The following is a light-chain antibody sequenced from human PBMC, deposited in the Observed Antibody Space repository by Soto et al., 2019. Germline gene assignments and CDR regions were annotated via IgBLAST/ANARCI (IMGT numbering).Light chain of an antibody. V-gene: IGKV1-33*01. CDR1: QDIRNY. CDR2: DAS. J-gene: IGKJ2*01. CDR3: QQYVDFPQT. Sequence: DIQMTQSPSSLSASVGDRVTITCQASQDIRNYLNWYQQKPGKAPKLLIYDASYLETGVPSRFSGSGSGTDFTFTIDSRQPEDIATYYCQQYVDFPQTFGQGTKLEIK.